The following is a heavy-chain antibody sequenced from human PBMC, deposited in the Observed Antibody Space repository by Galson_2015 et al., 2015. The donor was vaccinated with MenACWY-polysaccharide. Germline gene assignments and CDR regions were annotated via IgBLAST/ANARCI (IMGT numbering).Heavy chain of an antibody. CDR2: IWSGGNNK. Sequence: SLRLSCAASGLTFRSPALHWVRQAAGKGLEWVTQIWSGGNNKYYADSVKGRFTVSRDDSENTVYLRMNSLRAEDTAVYYCARDGQASSPYSMDVWGQGTTVTVSS. J-gene: IGHJ6*02. CDR1: GLTFRSPA. CDR3: ARDGQASSPYSMDV. V-gene: IGHV3-33*01.